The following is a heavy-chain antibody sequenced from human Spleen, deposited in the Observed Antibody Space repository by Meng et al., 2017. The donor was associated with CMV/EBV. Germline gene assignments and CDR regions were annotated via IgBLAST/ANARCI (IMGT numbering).Heavy chain of an antibody. CDR2: IYYSGTT. D-gene: IGHD1-1*01. CDR3: ARSISAYNDPYYYAMDV. Sequence: SETLSLTCTVSGGSISSRSYHWGWVRQPPGKGLEWIGTIYYSGTTNYNPSLKSRVTISGDTSQNHISLRLISVTAADTAMYYCARSISAYNDPYYYAMDVWGQGTTVTVSS. J-gene: IGHJ6*02. V-gene: IGHV4-39*07. CDR1: GGSISSRSYH.